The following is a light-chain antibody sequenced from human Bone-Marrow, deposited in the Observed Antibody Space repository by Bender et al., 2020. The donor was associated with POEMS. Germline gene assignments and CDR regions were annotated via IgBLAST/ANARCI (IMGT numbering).Light chain of an antibody. Sequence: QPVLTQPPSASGTPGQRVTISCSGSSSNIGGNAVNWWQQLPGTAPKLLIYGNDQRPSGVPDRFSGSKSGTSASLAISGLQSEDEADYFGSAWDGILNGWVFGGGPELTVL. CDR1: SSNIGGNA. J-gene: IGLJ3*02. CDR3: SAWDGILNGWV. V-gene: IGLV1-44*01. CDR2: GND.